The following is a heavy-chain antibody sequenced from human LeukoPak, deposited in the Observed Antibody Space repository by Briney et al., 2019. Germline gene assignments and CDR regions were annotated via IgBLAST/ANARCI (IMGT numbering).Heavy chain of an antibody. D-gene: IGHD1-26*01. J-gene: IGHJ3*02. CDR3: AGGSYLAFTI. V-gene: IGHV3-11*01. Sequence: GGSLRLSCAASGFTFSDYNMRWIRQAPGKGLEWVSSISRSGSTKYYADSVKGRLTISRDNAKNSLFLQMNSLRAEDTAVYYCAGGSYLAFTIWGQGTMVTVSS. CDR2: ISRSGSTK. CDR1: GFTFSDYN.